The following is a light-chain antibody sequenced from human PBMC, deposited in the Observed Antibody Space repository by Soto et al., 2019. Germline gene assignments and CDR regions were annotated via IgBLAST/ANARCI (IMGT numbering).Light chain of an antibody. J-gene: IGKJ1*01. CDR2: AAS. V-gene: IGKV1-39*01. CDR3: QQSYSTPRT. Sequence: DIQMTQSPSSLSASVGDRVTITCRASQNIDYYLNWYQQKPGKAPKLLIYAASPLQSGVPSRFSGSGCGTDYPLTISSLQPEDFATYYCQQSYSTPRTFGQGTKVEIK. CDR1: QNIDYY.